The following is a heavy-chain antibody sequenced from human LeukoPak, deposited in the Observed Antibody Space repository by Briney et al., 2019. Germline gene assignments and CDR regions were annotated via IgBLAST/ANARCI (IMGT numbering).Heavy chain of an antibody. CDR3: ARDLSGPRAFDI. CDR2: IDYSGNT. D-gene: IGHD2-15*01. Sequence: SETLSLTCTVSGGSISSSGYCWGWIRQPPGKGLEWIGSIDYSGNTNYNPSLKSRVTISVDMSKNQFSLKLSSVTAADTAVYYCARDLSGPRAFDIWGQGTMVTVSS. V-gene: IGHV4-39*02. J-gene: IGHJ3*02. CDR1: GGSISSSGYC.